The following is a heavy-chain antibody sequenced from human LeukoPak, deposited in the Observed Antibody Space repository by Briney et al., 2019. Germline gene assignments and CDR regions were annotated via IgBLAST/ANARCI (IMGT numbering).Heavy chain of an antibody. J-gene: IGHJ4*02. V-gene: IGHV4-34*01. D-gene: IGHD3-10*01. Sequence: SETLSLTCAVYGGSFSGYYWSWIRQPPGKGLEWIGEINHSGSTNYNPSPKSRVTISVDTSKNQFSLKLSSVTVADTAVYYCARARITMVRGAPPDYWGQGTLVTVSS. CDR3: ARARITMVRGAPPDY. CDR2: INHSGST. CDR1: GGSFSGYY.